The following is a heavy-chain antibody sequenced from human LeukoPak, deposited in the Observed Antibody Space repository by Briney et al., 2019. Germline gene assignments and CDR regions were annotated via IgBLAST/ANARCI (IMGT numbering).Heavy chain of an antibody. J-gene: IGHJ3*02. Sequence: PGGSLRLSCAASGFTFSTYSMNWVRLAPGKGLEWVSYITGSSTTIYYADSVKGRFTISRDNAKNSLYLQMNSLRAEDTALYYCARARSSYGYGDAFDIWGQGTMVTVSS. V-gene: IGHV3-48*01. CDR3: ARARSSYGYGDAFDI. D-gene: IGHD5-18*01. CDR1: GFTFSTYS. CDR2: ITGSSTTI.